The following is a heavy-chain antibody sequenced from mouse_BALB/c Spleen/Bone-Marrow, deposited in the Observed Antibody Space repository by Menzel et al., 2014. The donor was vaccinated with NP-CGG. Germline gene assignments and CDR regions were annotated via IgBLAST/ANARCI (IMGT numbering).Heavy chain of an antibody. D-gene: IGHD2-1*01. V-gene: IGHV2-6*02. J-gene: IGHJ4*01. CDR1: GFSLSSYG. CDR3: ARYGNYAVDY. Sequence: VQLQESGPGLVVPSQSLSITCTVSGFSLSSYGVHWVRQSPGKGLEWLVVIWSDGSTTYNSALKSRLSISNDNSKSQVFLKMNSLQTDDTAIYYCARYGNYAVDYWGQGTSVTVSS. CDR2: IWSDGST.